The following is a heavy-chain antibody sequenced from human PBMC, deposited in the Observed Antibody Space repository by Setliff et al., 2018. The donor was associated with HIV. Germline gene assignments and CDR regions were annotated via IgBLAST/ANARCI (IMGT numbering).Heavy chain of an antibody. CDR2: MNPNSGDT. CDR1: GYSFTSYD. V-gene: IGHV1-8*01. Sequence: ASVKVSCKASGYSFTSYDINWVRQATGQGLEWVGWMNPNSGDTDYAQKFQGRVTMTRNTSIGAAYMELSSLRSEDTAVYYCARDETWGSLYYGLDVWGQGTTVTVSS. D-gene: IGHD7-27*01. J-gene: IGHJ6*02. CDR3: ARDETWGSLYYGLDV.